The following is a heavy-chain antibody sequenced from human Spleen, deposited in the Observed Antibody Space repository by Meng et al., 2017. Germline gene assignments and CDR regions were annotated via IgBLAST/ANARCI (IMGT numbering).Heavy chain of an antibody. J-gene: IGHJ5*02. CDR1: GGSISSGRYY. CDR2: VYYSGIT. Sequence: QLPLQQWGPGLVNPSETLSPPCAVSGGSISSGRYYWNWIRQAPGKGLEWIGSVYYSGITYYNPSLESRVPISVDTSKNQFSLKLSSVTAADTAVYYCARDLWELRYKAPFDPWGQGILVTVSS. CDR3: ARDLWELRYKAPFDP. D-gene: IGHD3-16*01. V-gene: IGHV4-39*07.